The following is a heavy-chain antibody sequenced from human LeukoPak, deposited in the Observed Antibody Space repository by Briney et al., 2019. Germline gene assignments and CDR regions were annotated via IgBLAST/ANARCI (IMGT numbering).Heavy chain of an antibody. CDR1: GGTFSSYA. V-gene: IGHV1-69*05. CDR2: IIPIFGAA. J-gene: IGHJ6*03. CDR3: AREIAAAALGGVFVYYYMDV. D-gene: IGHD6-13*01. Sequence: SVKVSCKASGGTFSSYAISWVRQAPGQGLEWMGRIIPIFGAANYAQKFQGRVTITTDESTSTAYMELSSLRSEDTAVYYCAREIAAAALGGVFVYYYMDVWGKGTTVTVSS.